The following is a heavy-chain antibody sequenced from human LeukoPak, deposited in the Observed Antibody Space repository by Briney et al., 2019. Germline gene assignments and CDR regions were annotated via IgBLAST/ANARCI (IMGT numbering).Heavy chain of an antibody. Sequence: PGGSLRLSCVASGFDFSRYSMNWVRQAPGKGLEWVSYISRSSSTIYYADSVKGRFTISRDNAKNSLYLQMTSLRADDTAVYYCAASPRAVAGRYDYWGQGTLVTVSS. J-gene: IGHJ4*02. CDR2: ISRSSSTI. CDR3: AASPRAVAGRYDY. D-gene: IGHD6-19*01. V-gene: IGHV3-48*01. CDR1: GFDFSRYS.